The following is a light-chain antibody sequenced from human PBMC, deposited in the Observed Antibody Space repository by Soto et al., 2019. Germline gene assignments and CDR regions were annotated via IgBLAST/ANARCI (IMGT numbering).Light chain of an antibody. CDR1: SDVDFNSYK. V-gene: IGLV5-37*01. CDR3: MIWSAPAYV. J-gene: IGLJ1*01. Sequence: QLVLTQPPSSSASPGESARLTCTLPSDVDFNSYKIYWYQQKPGSPPRYLLYYYSDSDKGQGSGVPSRFSGSKDASANTGILLISGLQSEDEADYYCMIWSAPAYVFGTGTKVTVL. CDR2: YYSDSDK.